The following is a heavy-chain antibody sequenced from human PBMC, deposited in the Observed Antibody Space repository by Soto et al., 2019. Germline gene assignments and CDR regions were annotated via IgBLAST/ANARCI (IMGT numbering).Heavy chain of an antibody. V-gene: IGHV3-33*01. J-gene: IGHJ4*02. D-gene: IGHD4-4*01. CDR1: GFTFSNYG. Sequence: PGGSLRLSCAASGFTFSNYGMHWVRQAPGEGLEWMAVIGKDGSNRDHADSVKGRFTISRDNSKNMLYLQMNRLGAEDTAMYYCARDDDLAGNGLDYWGQGTLVTVSS. CDR2: IGKDGSNR. CDR3: ARDDDLAGNGLDY.